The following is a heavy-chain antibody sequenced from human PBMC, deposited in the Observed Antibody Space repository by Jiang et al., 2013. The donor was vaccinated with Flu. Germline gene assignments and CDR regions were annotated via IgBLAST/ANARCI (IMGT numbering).Heavy chain of an antibody. CDR3: ARAILDQPYCGGDCYSGDDY. CDR1: GGTFGTYT. CDR2: IDPSFPAG. Sequence: SGAEVKKPRSSVKVSCKVSGGTFGTYTIHWVRQAPGQGLEWMGGIDPSFPAGNYAQKFQGRVTITADESTRTSYMELSSLRSEDTAVYYCARAILDQPYCGGDCYSGDDYWGQGTLVTVSS. D-gene: IGHD2-21*02. V-gene: IGHV1-69*01. J-gene: IGHJ4*02.